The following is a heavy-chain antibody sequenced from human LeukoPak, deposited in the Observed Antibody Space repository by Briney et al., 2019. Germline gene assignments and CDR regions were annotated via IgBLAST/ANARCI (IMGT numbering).Heavy chain of an antibody. Sequence: PGGSLRLSCAASGFTFSSYGMHWVRQAPGKGLEWVAVIWYDGSNKYYADSVKGRFTISRDNSKNTLYLQMNSLRAEDTAVYYCARDDPDEYYFDYWGQGTLVTVSS. CDR2: IWYDGSNK. J-gene: IGHJ4*02. CDR3: ARDDPDEYYFDY. V-gene: IGHV3-33*08. CDR1: GFTFSSYG.